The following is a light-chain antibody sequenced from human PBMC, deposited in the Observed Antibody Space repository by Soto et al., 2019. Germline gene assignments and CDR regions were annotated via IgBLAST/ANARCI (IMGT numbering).Light chain of an antibody. V-gene: IGKV3-20*01. CDR3: HQYGSSYPYT. Sequence: EVVLTQSPGTLSLSPGESASLSCRASQSVTNNYLAWYQQRPGQAPRLLIFGSSDRATGIPDRFSGSGSGTDFTLTISRLEPEDFAVYYCHQYGSSYPYTFGQGIKLEIK. J-gene: IGKJ2*01. CDR2: GSS. CDR1: QSVTNNY.